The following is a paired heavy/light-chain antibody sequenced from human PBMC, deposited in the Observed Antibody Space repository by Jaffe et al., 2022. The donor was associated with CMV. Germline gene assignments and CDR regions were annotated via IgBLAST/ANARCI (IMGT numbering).Heavy chain of an antibody. Sequence: EVQLVESGGGLVQPGRSLRLSCAASGFTFDDYAMHWVRQAPGKGLEWVSGISWNSGSIGYADSVKGRFTISRDNAKNSLYLQMNSLRAEDTALYYCAKGLVGAVAGTWYFDLWGRGTLVTVSS. J-gene: IGHJ2*01. V-gene: IGHV3-9*01. CDR1: GFTFDDYA. CDR3: AKGLVGAVAGTWYFDL. D-gene: IGHD6-19*01. CDR2: ISWNSGSI.
Light chain of an antibody. CDR1: QSVSSSY. V-gene: IGKV3-20*01. CDR2: GAS. J-gene: IGKJ5*01. Sequence: EIVLTQSPGTLSLSPGERATLSCRASQSVSSSYLAWYQQKPGQAPRLLIYGASSRATGIPDRFSGSGSGTDFTLTISRLEPEDFAVYYCQQYGSSPGTFGQGTRLEIK. CDR3: QQYGSSPGT.